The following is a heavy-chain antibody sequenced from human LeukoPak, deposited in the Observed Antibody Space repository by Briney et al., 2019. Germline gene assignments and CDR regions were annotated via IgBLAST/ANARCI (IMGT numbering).Heavy chain of an antibody. CDR1: GFTFSNYW. V-gene: IGHV3-7*01. CDR2: IREDGSEK. D-gene: IGHD3-22*01. Sequence: GGSLRLSCAGSGFTFSNYWMSWVRQAPGKGLEWVSTIREDGSEKQYEDSVKGRFTISRDNAKNSPYLQMNSLRAEDTAVYYCVREAIVPHFDYWGQGTQVTVSS. CDR3: VREAIVPHFDY. J-gene: IGHJ4*02.